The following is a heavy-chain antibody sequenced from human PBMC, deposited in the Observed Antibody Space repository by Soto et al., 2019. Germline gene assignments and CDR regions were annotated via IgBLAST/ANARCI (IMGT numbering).Heavy chain of an antibody. CDR1: GFTFSNYW. V-gene: IGHV3-7*01. Sequence: GGSLRLSCAASGFTFSNYWMSWVRQAPGKGLEWVANIKQDGSEKYYVDSVKGRFTISRDNTKNSLYLQMNSLRAEDTAVYYCARDKDDYYDSSGYYYFDYWGQGALVTVS. J-gene: IGHJ4*02. D-gene: IGHD3-22*01. CDR2: IKQDGSEK. CDR3: ARDKDDYYDSSGYYYFDY.